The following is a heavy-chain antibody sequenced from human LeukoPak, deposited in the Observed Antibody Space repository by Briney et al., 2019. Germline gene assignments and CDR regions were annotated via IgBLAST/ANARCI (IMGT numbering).Heavy chain of an antibody. Sequence: GSLRLSCAASGFTFSSYEMNWVRQAPGKGLEWVGYIYYSGSTNYNPSLKSRVTISVDTSKNQFSLKLSSVTAADTAVYYCARDRGGKPDYYYYMDVWGKGTTVTISS. J-gene: IGHJ6*03. D-gene: IGHD4-23*01. CDR1: GFTFSSYE. CDR3: ARDRGGKPDYYYYMDV. CDR2: IYYSGST. V-gene: IGHV4-59*01.